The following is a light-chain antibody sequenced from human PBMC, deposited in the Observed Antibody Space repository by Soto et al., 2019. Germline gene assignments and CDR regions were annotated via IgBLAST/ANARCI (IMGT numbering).Light chain of an antibody. V-gene: IGKV3-15*01. CDR3: QQADSFTT. Sequence: EIVMTQSPATLSVSPGERATLSCRASQSVSSNLAWYQQKPGQAPRLLIYGASTRATGIPARFSGSGSGTDFTLTITSLQPEDFATYYCQQADSFTTFGPGTKVDIK. J-gene: IGKJ3*01. CDR2: GAS. CDR1: QSVSSN.